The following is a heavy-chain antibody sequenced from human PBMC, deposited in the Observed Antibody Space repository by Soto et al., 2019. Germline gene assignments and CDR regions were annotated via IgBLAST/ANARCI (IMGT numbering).Heavy chain of an antibody. J-gene: IGHJ6*03. Sequence: SVKVSCKASGGTFSSYTISWVRQAPGQGLEWMGRVIPILGIANYAQKFQGRVTITADKSTSTAYMELSSLRSEDTAVYYCARDYRSNHYYMAVWGKGTSVTVSS. CDR2: VIPILGIA. V-gene: IGHV1-69*04. CDR3: ARDYRSNHYYMAV. CDR1: GGTFSSYT. D-gene: IGHD4-4*01.